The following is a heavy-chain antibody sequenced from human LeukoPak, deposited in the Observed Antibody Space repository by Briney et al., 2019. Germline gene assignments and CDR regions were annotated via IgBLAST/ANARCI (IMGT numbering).Heavy chain of an antibody. CDR3: ARRGWDPAAFDI. Sequence: GESLKISCKDPGYSFTSYWIGWVRQLPGKGLEWMGIIYPGDSDTRYSPCFQGQVTFPAAKSIRTAYLQWNSPKASATAMHYLARRGWDPAAFDIWGQGTMVTVSS. V-gene: IGHV5-51*01. D-gene: IGHD1-26*01. CDR2: IYPGDSDT. CDR1: GYSFTSYW. J-gene: IGHJ3*02.